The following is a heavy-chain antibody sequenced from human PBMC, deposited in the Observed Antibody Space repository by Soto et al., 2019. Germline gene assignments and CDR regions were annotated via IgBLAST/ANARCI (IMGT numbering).Heavy chain of an antibody. D-gene: IGHD3-16*01. CDR2: IYYSGST. CDR1: GGSIASGDSY. Sequence: SETLSLTCTVSGGSIASGDSYWSWIRQSPGKGLEWIGYIYYSGSTYYNPSLESRFTISVDTSKNQFSLKLNSVTAADTAVYYCAREGAASYSYYYGTDVWGQGTTVTVSS. CDR3: AREGAASYSYYYGTDV. J-gene: IGHJ6*02. V-gene: IGHV4-30-4*08.